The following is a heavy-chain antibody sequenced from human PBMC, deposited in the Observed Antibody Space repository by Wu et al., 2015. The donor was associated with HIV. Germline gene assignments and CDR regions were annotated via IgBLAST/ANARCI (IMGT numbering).Heavy chain of an antibody. D-gene: IGHD3-16*01. J-gene: IGHJ3*02. Sequence: QVQLVQSGAEVKNLGASVKVSCKVSGHTLTDLSLHWVRQAPGKGLEWMGGFDPEDEETIYAQEFQGRIIMTEDTSTDTAYMELSSLRSEDTAIYYCARGAYSLDSHGFDIWGQGTRVTVSS. V-gene: IGHV1-24*01. CDR1: GHTLTDLS. CDR2: FDPEDEET. CDR3: ARGAYSLDSHGFDI.